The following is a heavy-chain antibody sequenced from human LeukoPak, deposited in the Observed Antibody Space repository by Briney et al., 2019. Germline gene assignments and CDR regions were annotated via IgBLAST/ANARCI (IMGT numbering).Heavy chain of an antibody. V-gene: IGHV3-30*02. Sequence: PGGSLRLSCAASGFTFSSYGMHWVRQAPGKGLEWVAFIRYDGSNKYYADSVKGRFTISRDNSKNTLYLQMNSLRAEDTAVYYCAQSDGATYYYDSSGSPLGYWGQGTLVTVSS. CDR2: IRYDGSNK. CDR1: GFTFSSYG. CDR3: AQSDGATYYYDSSGSPLGY. D-gene: IGHD3-22*01. J-gene: IGHJ4*02.